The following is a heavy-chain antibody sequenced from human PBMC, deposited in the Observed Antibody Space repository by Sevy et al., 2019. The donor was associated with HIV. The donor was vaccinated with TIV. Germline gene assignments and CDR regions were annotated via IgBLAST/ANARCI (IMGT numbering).Heavy chain of an antibody. CDR3: ARRNDFDI. J-gene: IGHJ3*02. CDR1: GGSINSDH. Sequence: SETLSLTCTVSGGSINSDHWNWIRQPPGKGLGWIGYVYYTGGPNYNPSLKNRVTISVDRTKNQFSLKLTSVTAADTAVYYCARRNDFDIWGQGTMVTVSS. V-gene: IGHV4-59*08. CDR2: VYYTGGP.